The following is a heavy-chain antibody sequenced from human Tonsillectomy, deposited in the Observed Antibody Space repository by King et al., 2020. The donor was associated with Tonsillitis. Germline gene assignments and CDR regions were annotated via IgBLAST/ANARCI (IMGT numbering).Heavy chain of an antibody. CDR1: GFTFSDYY. J-gene: IGHJ6*02. CDR3: ARDLLGWAVAGGMDV. D-gene: IGHD6-19*01. V-gene: IGHV3-11*06. Sequence: VQLVESGGGLVKPGGSLRLSCAASGFTFSDYYMSWIRQPPGKGLEWVAYISSSSSYTNYADSVKGRFTISRDNAKNSLYLQMNSLRAEDTAVYYCARDLLGWAVAGGMDVWGQGTTVTVS. CDR2: ISSSSSYT.